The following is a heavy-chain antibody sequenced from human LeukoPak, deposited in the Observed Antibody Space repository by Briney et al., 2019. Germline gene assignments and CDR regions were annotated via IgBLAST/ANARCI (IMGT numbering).Heavy chain of an antibody. Sequence: SETLSLTCTVSGGSISSGDYYWSWIRQPPGKGLEWIGYIYYSGSTYYNPSLKSRVTISVDTSKNQFSLKLSSVTAADTAVYYCARGLMGATTGPYYFDYWGQGTLVTVSS. D-gene: IGHD1-26*01. V-gene: IGHV4-30-4*01. J-gene: IGHJ4*02. CDR1: GGSISSGDYY. CDR3: ARGLMGATTGPYYFDY. CDR2: IYYSGST.